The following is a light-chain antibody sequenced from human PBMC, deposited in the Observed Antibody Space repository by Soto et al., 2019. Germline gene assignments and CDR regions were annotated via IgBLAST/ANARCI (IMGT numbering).Light chain of an antibody. CDR1: QSVSSN. CDR2: SAF. J-gene: IGKJ3*01. Sequence: ERVMTQSPATLSVSPGERVTLSCRASQSVSSNLAWYQQKPGQAPRLLIYSAFFRATGIPARFSGSGSGTEFTLTISSLQSEDFAVYFCQQCNYWPCTFGPGTKVDIK. V-gene: IGKV3-15*01. CDR3: QQCNYWPCT.